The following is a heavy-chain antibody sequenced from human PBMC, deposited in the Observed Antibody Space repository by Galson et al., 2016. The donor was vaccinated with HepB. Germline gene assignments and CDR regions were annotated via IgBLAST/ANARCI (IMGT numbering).Heavy chain of an antibody. CDR3: ARHFDVVPLGRSLDC. CDR1: GGSVSGTY. J-gene: IGHJ4*02. D-gene: IGHD2-2*01. V-gene: IGHV4-59*08. Sequence: SETLSLTCTVSGGSVSGTYWSWIRQAPGKGLEWIGCIYRSGHSMSNPSLESRVTISIDTSQNQFSLRLRSVTAADTALYYCARHFDVVPLGRSLDCWGQGALVTVSS. CDR2: IYRSGHS.